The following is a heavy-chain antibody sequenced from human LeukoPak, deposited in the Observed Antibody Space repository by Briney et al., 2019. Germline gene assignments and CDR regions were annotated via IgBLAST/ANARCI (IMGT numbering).Heavy chain of an antibody. J-gene: IGHJ4*02. CDR2: IYTSGAT. CDR3: AREYSH. V-gene: IGHV4-59*10. CDR1: GGSFSGYY. D-gene: IGHD2/OR15-2a*01. Sequence: SETLSLTCAVYGGSFSGYYWSWIRQPAGEGLEWIGLIYTSGATKYNPSLKSRITISLDTSKNQFSLQLNSVTAADTAVYYCAREYSHWGQGTLVTVSS.